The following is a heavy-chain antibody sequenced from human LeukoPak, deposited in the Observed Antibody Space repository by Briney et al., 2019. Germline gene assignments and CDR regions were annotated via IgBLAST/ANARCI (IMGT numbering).Heavy chain of an antibody. CDR2: MNPNNGGT. V-gene: IGHV1-2*02. J-gene: IGHJ4*02. D-gene: IGHD5-24*01. CDR1: GYTFISYG. CDR3: ARPPPAERATTGVDY. Sequence: ASVKVSCKASGYTFISYGISWVRQAPGQGLEWVGWMNPNNGGTNYAQNFQGRVTMTRDTSINTAYLKLSRLRFGDTALYYCARPPPAERATTGVDYWGGGTLVTVSS.